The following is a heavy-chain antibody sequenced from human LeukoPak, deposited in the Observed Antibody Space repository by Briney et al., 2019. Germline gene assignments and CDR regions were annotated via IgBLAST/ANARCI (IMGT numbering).Heavy chain of an antibody. D-gene: IGHD4-17*01. Sequence: ASVKVSCKASGYTFTSYWIGWVRQLPGKGLEWMGIIYPGDSDTRYSPSFQGQVTISADKSISTAYLQWSSLKASDTAMYYCARLHYGDYFDYWGQGTLVTVSS. CDR2: IYPGDSDT. CDR1: GYTFTSYW. V-gene: IGHV5-51*01. J-gene: IGHJ4*02. CDR3: ARLHYGDYFDY.